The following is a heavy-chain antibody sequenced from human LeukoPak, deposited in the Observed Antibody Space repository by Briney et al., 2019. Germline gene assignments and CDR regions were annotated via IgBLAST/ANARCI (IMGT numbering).Heavy chain of an antibody. CDR1: GFTFSNAW. V-gene: IGHV3-15*01. CDR3: TTESDTAMVIDY. CDR2: IKSKTDGGTT. J-gene: IGHJ4*02. D-gene: IGHD5-18*01. Sequence: GGSLRLSCAASGFTFSNAWMSWVRQAPGKGLEWVGRIKSKTDGGTTDYAAPVKGRFTISRDDSKNTLYLQMNSLKTEDTAVYCCTTESDTAMVIDYWGQGTLVTVSS.